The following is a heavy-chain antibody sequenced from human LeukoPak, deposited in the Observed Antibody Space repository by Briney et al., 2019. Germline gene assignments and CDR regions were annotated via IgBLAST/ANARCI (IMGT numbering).Heavy chain of an antibody. CDR3: ARSVVVPAATTTYYYYYYGMDV. V-gene: IGHV4-31*11. CDR2: IYYSGST. D-gene: IGHD2-2*01. CDR1: GGSFSGYY. J-gene: IGHJ6*02. Sequence: SETLSLTCAVYGGSFSGYYWSWIRQHPGKGLEWIGYIYYSGSTYYNPSLKSRVTISVDTSKNQFSLKLSSVTAADTAVYYCARSVVVPAATTTYYYYYYGMDVWGQGTTVTVSS.